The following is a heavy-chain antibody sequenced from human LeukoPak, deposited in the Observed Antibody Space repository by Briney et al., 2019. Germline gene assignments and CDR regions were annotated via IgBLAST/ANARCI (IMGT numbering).Heavy chain of an antibody. Sequence: KSSETLSLTCTVSGYSISSGYYWGWIRQPPGKGLEWIGSIYHSGSTYYNPSLKSRVTISVDTSKNQFSLKLSSVTAADTAVYYCARGQGYCTNGVCGTLWFDPWGQGTLVTVSS. CDR3: ARGQGYCTNGVCGTLWFDP. J-gene: IGHJ5*02. CDR2: IYHSGST. D-gene: IGHD2-8*01. CDR1: GYSISSGYY. V-gene: IGHV4-38-2*02.